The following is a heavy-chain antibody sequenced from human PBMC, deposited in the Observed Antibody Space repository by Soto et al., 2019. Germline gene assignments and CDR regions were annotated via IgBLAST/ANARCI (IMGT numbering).Heavy chain of an antibody. CDR1: VFIFSSNC. D-gene: IGHD3-10*02. Sequence: VGSLRLSCVGSVFIFSSNCMHWVRQTPGKGLEWVAFMSYDGSDTFYADSVKGRFTISRDNSKNTLFLHMSNLRAEDTAMYYCKIVRVPASALDHWGRGTRVTVSS. V-gene: IGHV3-30*02. CDR2: MSYDGSDT. CDR3: KIVRVPASALDH. J-gene: IGHJ4*02.